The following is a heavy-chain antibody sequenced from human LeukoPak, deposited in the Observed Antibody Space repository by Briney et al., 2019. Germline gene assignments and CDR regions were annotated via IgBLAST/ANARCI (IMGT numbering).Heavy chain of an antibody. V-gene: IGHV3-30-3*01. CDR2: ISYDGSNK. J-gene: IGHJ4*02. D-gene: IGHD3-10*01. CDR3: ARDRSQHYSMDY. Sequence: PGGSLRLSCAASGFTFSSYAMHWVRQAPGKGLEWVAVISYDGSNKYYADSVKGRFTISRDNSKNTLYLQMNSLRGEDTAVYYCARDRSQHYSMDYWGQGTLVTVSS. CDR1: GFTFSSYA.